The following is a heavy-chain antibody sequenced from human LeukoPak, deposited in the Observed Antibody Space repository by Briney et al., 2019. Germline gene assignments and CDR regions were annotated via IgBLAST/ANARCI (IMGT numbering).Heavy chain of an antibody. CDR2: INHSGST. Sequence: SETLSLTCAVYGGSFSGYYWSWIRQPPGKGLEWIGEINHSGSTNYNPSLKSRVTISVDTSKNQFSLKLSSVTAADTAVYYCARGYCSSTSCYLFWFDPWGQGTLVTVSS. V-gene: IGHV4-34*01. J-gene: IGHJ5*02. CDR1: GGSFSGYY. D-gene: IGHD2-2*01. CDR3: ARGYCSSTSCYLFWFDP.